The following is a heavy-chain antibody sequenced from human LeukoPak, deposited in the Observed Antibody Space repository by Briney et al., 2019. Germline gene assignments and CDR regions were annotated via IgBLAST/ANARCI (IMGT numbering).Heavy chain of an antibody. V-gene: IGHV4-30-4*01. D-gene: IGHD2-2*01. CDR3: ARLPIVVVPSTSFDI. J-gene: IGHJ3*02. CDR2: IYYSGST. Sequence: SETLSLTCTVSGGSISSGDYYWSWIRQPPGKGLEWIGYIYYSGSTYYNPSLKSRVTVSVDTSKNHFSLKLSSVTAADTAVYYCARLPIVVVPSTSFDIWGQGTMVTVSS. CDR1: GGSISSGDYY.